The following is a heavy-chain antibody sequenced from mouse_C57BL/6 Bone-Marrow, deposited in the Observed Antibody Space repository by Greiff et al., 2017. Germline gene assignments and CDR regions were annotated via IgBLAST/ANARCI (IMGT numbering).Heavy chain of an antibody. CDR2: IYPGSGNT. CDR1: GYTFTDYY. V-gene: IGHV1-76*01. CDR3: ARGGIYYYGSSYDVDY. D-gene: IGHD1-1*01. Sequence: VQLVESGAELVRPGASVKLSCKASGYTFTDYYINWVKQRPGQGLEWIARIYPGSGNTYYNEKFKGKATLTAEKSSSTAYMQLSSLTSADYAVYVCARGGIYYYGSSYDVDYWCQGTTLTVSA. J-gene: IGHJ2*01.